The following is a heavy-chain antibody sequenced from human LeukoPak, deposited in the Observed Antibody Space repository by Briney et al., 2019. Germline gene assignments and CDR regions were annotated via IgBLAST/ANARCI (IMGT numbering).Heavy chain of an antibody. CDR3: ARTSSRRLLVDAYVY. CDR2: ISAYNGNT. CDR1: GYTFTSYG. V-gene: IGHV1-18*01. Sequence: GASVKVSCKASGYTFTSYGISWVRQAPGQGLEWMGWISAYNGNTNYAQKLQGRVTMTTDTSTSTAYMELRSLRSDDTAVYYCARTSSRRLLVDAYVYWGQGTLVTVSS. D-gene: IGHD3-16*01. J-gene: IGHJ4*02.